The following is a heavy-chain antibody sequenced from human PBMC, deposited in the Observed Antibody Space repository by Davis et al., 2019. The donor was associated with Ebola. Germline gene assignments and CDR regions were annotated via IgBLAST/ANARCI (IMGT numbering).Heavy chain of an antibody. Sequence: ASVKVSCKTSGYTFTNYGINWVRQAPGQGLEWMGWISGFNGNTDYAQKFQGRVSMTTDTSTTTAYMELRSLRSDDTAVYYCAREGSSGWKGYFDYWGQGTLVTVSS. J-gene: IGHJ4*02. D-gene: IGHD6-19*01. CDR3: AREGSSGWKGYFDY. CDR2: ISGFNGNT. CDR1: GYTFTNYG. V-gene: IGHV1-18*01.